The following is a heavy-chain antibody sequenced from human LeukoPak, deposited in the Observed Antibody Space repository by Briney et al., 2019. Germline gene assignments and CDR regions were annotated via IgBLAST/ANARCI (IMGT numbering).Heavy chain of an antibody. J-gene: IGHJ4*02. CDR1: GFTFSDYY. V-gene: IGHV3-11*01. CDR3: AREVLRGGFGETPFDY. Sequence: GGSLRLSCAASGFTFSDYYMSWIRQAPGKGLEWVSYISSSGSTIYYADSVKGRFTISTDNAKNSLYLRMNRLRAEDTAVYYCAREVLRGGFGETPFDYWGQGTLVTVSS. D-gene: IGHD3-10*01. CDR2: ISSSGSTI.